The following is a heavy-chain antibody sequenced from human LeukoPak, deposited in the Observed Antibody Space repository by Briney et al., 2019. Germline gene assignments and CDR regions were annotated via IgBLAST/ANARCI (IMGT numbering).Heavy chain of an antibody. CDR2: IRSKAYGGTT. CDR3: TRDPRGIYYYDSSGSLPGY. V-gene: IGHV3-49*04. J-gene: IGHJ4*02. D-gene: IGHD3-22*01. CDR1: GFTFGEYA. Sequence: GGSLRLSCTASGFTFGEYAMSWVRRAPGKGLEWVGFIRSKAYGGTTEYAASVKGRFTISRDDSKSIAYLQMNSLKTEDTAVYYCTRDPRGIYYYDSSGSLPGYWGKGTLVTVSS.